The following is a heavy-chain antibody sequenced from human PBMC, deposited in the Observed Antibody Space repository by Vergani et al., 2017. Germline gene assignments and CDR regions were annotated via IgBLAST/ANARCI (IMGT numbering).Heavy chain of an antibody. Sequence: EVQLVESGGGLVQPGRSLRLSCAASGFTFDDYAMHWVRQAPGKGLEWVSGISWNSGSIGYADSVKGRFTISRDNAKNSLYLQMNSLRAEDTPLYYCAKDHYXFWSGYPNLSPFDLWGRGTLVTVSS. V-gene: IGHV3-9*01. CDR1: GFTFDDYA. CDR2: ISWNSGSI. J-gene: IGHJ2*01. D-gene: IGHD3-3*01. CDR3: AKDHYXFWSGYPNLSPFDL.